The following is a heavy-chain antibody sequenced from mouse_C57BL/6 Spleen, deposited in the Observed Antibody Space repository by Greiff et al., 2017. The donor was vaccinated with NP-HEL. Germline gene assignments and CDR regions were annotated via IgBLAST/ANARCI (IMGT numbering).Heavy chain of an antibody. CDR1: GFTFSDYG. D-gene: IGHD3-3*01. CDR2: ISSGSSTI. Sequence: EVKVEESGGGLVKPGGSLKLSCAASGFTFSDYGMHWVRQAPEKGLEWVAYISSGSSTIYYADTVKGRFTISRDNAKNTLFLQMTSLRSEDTAMYYCARGGRLYYFDYWGQGTTLTVSS. J-gene: IGHJ2*01. CDR3: ARGGRLYYFDY. V-gene: IGHV5-17*01.